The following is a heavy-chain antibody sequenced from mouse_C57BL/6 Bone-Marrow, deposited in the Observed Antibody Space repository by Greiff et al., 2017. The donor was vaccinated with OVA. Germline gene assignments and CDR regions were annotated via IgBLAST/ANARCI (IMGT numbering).Heavy chain of an antibody. CDR1: GYTFTSYW. CDR2: IDPNSGGT. Sequence: QVQLQQSGAELVKPGASVKLSCKASGYTFTSYWMHWVKQRPGRGLEWIGRIDPNSGGTKYNEKFKSKATLTVDKPSSTAYMQLSSLTSEDSAVYYCSCYYYGSSYYAMDYWGQGTSVTVSS. J-gene: IGHJ4*01. V-gene: IGHV1-72*01. D-gene: IGHD1-1*01. CDR3: SCYYYGSSYYAMDY.